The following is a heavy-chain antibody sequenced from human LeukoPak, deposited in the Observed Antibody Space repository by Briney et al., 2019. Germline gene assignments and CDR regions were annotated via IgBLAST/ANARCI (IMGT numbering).Heavy chain of an antibody. D-gene: IGHD3-10*01. J-gene: IGHJ4*02. CDR3: AKDEYYYGSGSYNY. Sequence: GGSLRLSCAASGFTFSSYAMSWVRQAPGKGLEWVSAISGSGGSTYYADSVKGRFTISRDNSKNTLYLQMNSLRAEDTAVYYCAKDEYYYGSGSYNYWGQGTLVTVSS. CDR2: ISGSGGST. V-gene: IGHV3-23*01. CDR1: GFTFSSYA.